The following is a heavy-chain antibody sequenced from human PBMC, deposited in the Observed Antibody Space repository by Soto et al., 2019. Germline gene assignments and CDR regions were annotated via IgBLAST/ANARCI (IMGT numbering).Heavy chain of an antibody. D-gene: IGHD4-4*01. CDR2: IYYRGIT. J-gene: IGHJ4*02. V-gene: IGHV4-39*01. CDR3: ASPVAADYTFDY. Sequence: SETLSLTCTISGGSITSSSYYWGWIRQAPGKGLEWIGTIYYRGITYSNPSLKSRVTISADTSKNQFSPTLTSVTAADTAMYFCASPVAADYTFDYWGQGTLVTVSS. CDR1: GGSITSSSYY.